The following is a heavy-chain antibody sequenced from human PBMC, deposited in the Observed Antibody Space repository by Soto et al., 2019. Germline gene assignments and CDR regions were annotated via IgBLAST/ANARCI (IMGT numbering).Heavy chain of an antibody. V-gene: IGHV3-23*01. CDR1: GFTFSSYA. D-gene: IGHD1-26*01. J-gene: IGHJ4*02. CDR2: ISGSGDST. CDR3: ARRGSGSYYDY. Sequence: EVQLLESGGGLVQPGGSLRLSCAASGFTFSSYAMRWVRQAPGKGLEWVSAISGSGDSTYYADSVKGRFTISRDNSKNTLYLPMNSLGAEDTAVYYCARRGSGSYYDYWGQGTLVTVSS.